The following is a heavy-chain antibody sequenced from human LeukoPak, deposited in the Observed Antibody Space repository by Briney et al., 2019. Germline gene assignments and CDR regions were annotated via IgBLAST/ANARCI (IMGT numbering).Heavy chain of an antibody. V-gene: IGHV3-48*02. D-gene: IGHD3-10*01. CDR2: TSSTSSTI. J-gene: IGHJ4*02. CDR3: ARDYIWAYDY. Sequence: PRGSLRLSCAASGFTFSSYSMNWVRQAPGKGLEWVSYTSSTSSTIYYADSVKGRFTISRDNAKNSLFLQMNSLRDDDTAVYFCARDYIWAYDYWGQGTLVTVSS. CDR1: GFTFSSYS.